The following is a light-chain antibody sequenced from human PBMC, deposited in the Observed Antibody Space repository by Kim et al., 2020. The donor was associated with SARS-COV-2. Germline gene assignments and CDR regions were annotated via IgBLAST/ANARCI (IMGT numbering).Light chain of an antibody. Sequence: DIQMTQSPSTLSASVGDRVTITCRASQSISSWLAWYQQKPGKAPKLLIYKASSLESGVPSRFSGSGSGTEFTLTISSLQPDDFATYSCATVGYTFGQGTKLEI. CDR2: KAS. CDR1: QSISSW. CDR3: ATVGYT. J-gene: IGKJ2*01. V-gene: IGKV1-5*03.